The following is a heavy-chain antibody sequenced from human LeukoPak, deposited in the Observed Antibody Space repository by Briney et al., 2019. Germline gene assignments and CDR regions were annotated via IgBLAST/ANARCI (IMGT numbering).Heavy chain of an antibody. Sequence: GESLKISCKASGYSFSDHWIGWVRQMPGKGLEWMGIIYPDDSDTRYSPSFQGQVTISADKSISTAYLQWSSLKASDTAMYYCARQGSEMATTYFDYWGQGTLVTVSS. CDR1: GYSFSDHW. CDR2: IYPDDSDT. CDR3: ARQGSEMATTYFDY. D-gene: IGHD5-24*01. J-gene: IGHJ4*02. V-gene: IGHV5-51*01.